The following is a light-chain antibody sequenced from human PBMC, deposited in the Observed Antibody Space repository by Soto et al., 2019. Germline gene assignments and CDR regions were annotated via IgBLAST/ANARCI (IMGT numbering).Light chain of an antibody. CDR2: EVT. J-gene: IGLJ1*01. CDR1: SSDVGGYNF. Sequence: QSALTQPASVSGSPGQSITISCTGTSSDVGGYNFVSWXXQHPGKAPKLIIYEVTHRPSGVPNRFSGSKSXXTASLTICGLQAEDEADYYCSSYTASNILEVFGTGTKVTVL. V-gene: IGLV2-14*01. CDR3: SSYTASNILEV.